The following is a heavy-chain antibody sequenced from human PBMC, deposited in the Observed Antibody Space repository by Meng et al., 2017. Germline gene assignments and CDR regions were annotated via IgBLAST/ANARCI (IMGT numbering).Heavy chain of an antibody. J-gene: IGHJ4*02. D-gene: IGHD6-19*01. CDR3: ARDRGAVAGTNFNY. CDR1: GGSSSSSNW. CDR2: IYHSGST. Sequence: QVQLLGSGPGLGRPAGTLSLTCAVSGGSSSSSNWWSWVRQPPGKGLEWIGEIYHSGSTNYNPSLKSRVTISVDKSKNQFSLKLSSVTAADTAVYYCARDRGAVAGTNFNYWGQGTLVTVSS. V-gene: IGHV4-4*02.